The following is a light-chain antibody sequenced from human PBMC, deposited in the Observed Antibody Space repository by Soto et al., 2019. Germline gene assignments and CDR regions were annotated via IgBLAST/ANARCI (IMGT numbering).Light chain of an antibody. CDR1: SDDIGTYEY. CDR3: SSYRSSTTFV. CDR2: EVR. V-gene: IGLV2-14*01. Sequence: QSALTQPASVSGSPGQTITISCTGSSDDIGTYEYISWHQQYPGKAPKVIIFEVRKRPSGVPNRFSGSKSGDTASLTISGLQAEDEADYYCSSYRSSTTFVFGTGTKVTVL. J-gene: IGLJ1*01.